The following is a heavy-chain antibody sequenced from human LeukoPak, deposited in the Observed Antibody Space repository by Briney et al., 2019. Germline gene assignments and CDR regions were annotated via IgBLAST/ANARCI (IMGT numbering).Heavy chain of an antibody. J-gene: IGHJ4*02. CDR2: ISGSGGST. Sequence: GGSLRLSCAASGFTVSSNYMSWVRQAPGKGLEWVSAISGSGGSTYYADSVKGRFTISRDNSKNTLYLQMNSLRAEDTAVYYCAKPERDYYDSSGYHYYFDYWGQGTLVTVSS. CDR3: AKPERDYYDSSGYHYYFDY. CDR1: GFTVSSNY. V-gene: IGHV3-23*01. D-gene: IGHD3-22*01.